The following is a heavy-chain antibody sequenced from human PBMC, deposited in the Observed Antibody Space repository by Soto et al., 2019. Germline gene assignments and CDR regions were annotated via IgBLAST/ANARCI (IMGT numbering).Heavy chain of an antibody. V-gene: IGHV3-33*01. CDR2: IWYDGSIK. J-gene: IGHJ4*02. CDR3: ARDGGSHGPSYCDS. D-gene: IGHD3-16*01. CDR1: GSTFSYYG. Sequence: VHLVESGGGVVQPGRSLRLSCAASGSTFSYYGMNWVRQAPGKGPEWVAVIWYDGSIKYYAESVKGRFSISRDNSKNQLYLNMNSLRTEDTAVYYCARDGGSHGPSYCDSWGQGSQVIVSS.